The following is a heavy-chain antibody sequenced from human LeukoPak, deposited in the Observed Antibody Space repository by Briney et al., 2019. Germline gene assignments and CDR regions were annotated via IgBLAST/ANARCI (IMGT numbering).Heavy chain of an antibody. CDR1: GGSISSYY. CDR2: IYYSGST. V-gene: IGHV4-59*01. CDR3: ARGRRDTAMIIYYYYDYMDV. Sequence: SETLSLTCTVSGGSISSYYWSWIRQPPGKGLEWIGYIYYSGSTNYNPSLKSRVTISVDTSKNQFSLKLSSVTAADTAVYYCARGRRDTAMIIYYYYDYMDVWGKGTTVTISS. J-gene: IGHJ6*03. D-gene: IGHD5-18*01.